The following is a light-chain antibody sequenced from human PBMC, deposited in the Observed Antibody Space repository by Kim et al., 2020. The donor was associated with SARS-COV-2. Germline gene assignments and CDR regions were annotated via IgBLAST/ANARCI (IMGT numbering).Light chain of an antibody. CDR2: WAS. V-gene: IGKV4-1*01. Sequence: DIVMTQSPDSLGVSLGERATINCKSSQSVLYSSNNKNYLAWYQQKSGQPPKLLIYWASTQESGVPDRFSGSGSGTDFTLTISSLQAEDVAVYYCQQYYSTPLTFGGGTKVDIK. J-gene: IGKJ4*01. CDR3: QQYYSTPLT. CDR1: QSVLYSSNNKNY.